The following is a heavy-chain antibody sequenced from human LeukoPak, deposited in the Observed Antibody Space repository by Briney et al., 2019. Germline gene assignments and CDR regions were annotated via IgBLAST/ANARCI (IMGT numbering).Heavy chain of an antibody. CDR3: AKDSGYGSF. D-gene: IGHD5-12*01. V-gene: IGHV3-15*01. J-gene: IGHJ4*02. Sequence: GGSLRLSCAASGFTFSNAWMTWVRQAPGKGLEWVGRIKSKTDGGTTDYAAPVKGRFTISRDNSKNTLYLQMNSLRAEDTAVYYCAKDSGYGSFWGQGTLVTVSS. CDR2: IKSKTDGGTT. CDR1: GFTFSNAW.